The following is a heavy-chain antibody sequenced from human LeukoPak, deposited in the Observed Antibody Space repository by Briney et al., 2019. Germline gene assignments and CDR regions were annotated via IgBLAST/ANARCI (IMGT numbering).Heavy chain of an antibody. CDR2: IRYDGSTQ. CDR3: AELGITMIGGV. J-gene: IGHJ6*04. CDR1: EFTFSSYG. Sequence: GGSLRLSCAASEFTFSSYGMHWVRQAPGKGLEWVTFIRYDGSTQYYINSVKGRFTISRDNAKNTLYLQMHSLRAEDTAVYYCAELGITMIGGVWGKGTTVTISS. V-gene: IGHV3-30*02. D-gene: IGHD3-10*02.